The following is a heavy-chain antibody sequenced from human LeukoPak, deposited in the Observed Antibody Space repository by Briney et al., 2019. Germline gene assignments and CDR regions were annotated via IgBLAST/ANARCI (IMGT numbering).Heavy chain of an antibody. J-gene: IGHJ4*02. D-gene: IGHD3-10*01. CDR2: VDPRSGAT. CDR3: ATDNYGTLDY. V-gene: IGHV1-2*02. Sequence: GASVKVSCKASGYIFTAYYIHWVRRAPGQGLEWMGWVDPRSGATKCTQKFQGRVTMTRDTSITTVYVELNGLTFDVTAVYYCATDNYGTLDYWGQGTLASVSS. CDR1: GYIFTAYY.